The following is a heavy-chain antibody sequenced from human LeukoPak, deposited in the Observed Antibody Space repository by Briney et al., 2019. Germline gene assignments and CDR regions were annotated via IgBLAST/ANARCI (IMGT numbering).Heavy chain of an antibody. CDR2: IKHDGSDK. D-gene: IGHD3-10*01. CDR3: ARGGVRGILLPVDY. Sequence: AGGSLRLSCAASGFTFSSYEMNWVRQAPGKGLEWVANIKHDGSDKYYLDSVKGRFTLSRDNAQNSLSLQMNSLRAEDTAVYYCARGGVRGILLPVDYWGQGTLVTVSS. V-gene: IGHV3-7*01. J-gene: IGHJ4*02. CDR1: GFTFSSYE.